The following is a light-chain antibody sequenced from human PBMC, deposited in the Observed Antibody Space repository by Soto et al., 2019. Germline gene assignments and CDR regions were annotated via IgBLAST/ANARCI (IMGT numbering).Light chain of an antibody. V-gene: IGKV1-5*03. CDR3: QHYNGYPVT. CDR1: QSLSDW. J-gene: IGKJ4*01. Sequence: DIQMTQSPSTLSASVGDRVTIICRASQSLSDWVAWYQQKPGKPPKLLIYKASNLQSGVPSRFSGSASGTEFTLTISSLQPDDFATYYCQHYNGYPVTFGGGTKVEIK. CDR2: KAS.